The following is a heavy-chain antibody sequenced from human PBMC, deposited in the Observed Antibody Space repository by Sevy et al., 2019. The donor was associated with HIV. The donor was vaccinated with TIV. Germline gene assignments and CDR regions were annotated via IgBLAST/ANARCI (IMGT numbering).Heavy chain of an antibody. V-gene: IGHV4-34*01. CDR1: GGSFSGYD. J-gene: IGHJ6*02. CDR3: ARAFRSVVPATVLGLGFWYFCARDF. D-gene: IGHD1-26*01. Sequence: SETLSLTCAVYGGSFSGYDWSWIRQPPGKGQEWVGEIDHSGSINYNPSLKSRVTISLDTSNNQFSLRLISVTAADTAVYYCARAFRSVVPATVLGLGFWYFCARDFWGQGTTVTVSS. CDR2: IDHSGSI.